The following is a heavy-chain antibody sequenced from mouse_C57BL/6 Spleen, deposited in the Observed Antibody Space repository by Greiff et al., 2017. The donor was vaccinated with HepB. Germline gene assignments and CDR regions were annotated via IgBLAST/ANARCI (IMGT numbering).Heavy chain of an antibody. CDR1: GYSITSGYY. J-gene: IGHJ1*03. CDR2: ISYDGSN. V-gene: IGHV3-6*01. Sequence: EVKLMESGPGLVKPSQSLSLTCSVTGYSITSGYYWNWIRQFPGNKLEWMGYISYDGSNNYNPSLKNRISITRDTSKNQFFLKLNSVTTEDTATYYCARYGYDEEYFDVWGTGTTVTVSS. CDR3: ARYGYDEEYFDV. D-gene: IGHD2-2*01.